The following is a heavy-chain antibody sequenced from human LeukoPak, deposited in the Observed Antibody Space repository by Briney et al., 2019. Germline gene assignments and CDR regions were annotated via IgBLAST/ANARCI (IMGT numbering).Heavy chain of an antibody. Sequence: PGGPLRLSCLASGFTFSGYSMNWVRQAPGKGLEWVSYISINSTTINYADSVKGRFTISRDNAKNSLYLQMNSLRDEDTAVYYCARVMYGGISYSVDYWGQGTLVTVSS. CDR3: ARVMYGGISYSVDY. CDR2: ISINSTTI. V-gene: IGHV3-48*02. D-gene: IGHD1-26*01. CDR1: GFTFSGYS. J-gene: IGHJ4*02.